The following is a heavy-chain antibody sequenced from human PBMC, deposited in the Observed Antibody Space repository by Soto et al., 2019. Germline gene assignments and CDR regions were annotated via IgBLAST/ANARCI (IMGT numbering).Heavy chain of an antibody. J-gene: IGHJ3*01. CDR2: IHSDGSST. CDR1: GFTFSYYW. CDR3: ARGDRGAFDL. V-gene: IGHV3-74*01. Sequence: EVQLVESGGGLVQPGESLRLSCAASGFTFSYYWMHWVRQAPGKGLVWVSRIHSDGSSTTYADSVKGRFTISRDNARNTLYLQMNSLRAEDTAVSYCARGDRGAFDLWGQGTVVTVSS. D-gene: IGHD1-26*01.